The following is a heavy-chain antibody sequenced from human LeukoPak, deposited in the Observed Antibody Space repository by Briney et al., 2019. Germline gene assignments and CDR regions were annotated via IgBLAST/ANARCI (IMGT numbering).Heavy chain of an antibody. CDR3: ARGGRGGGSQDFDY. CDR1: GVSFSNYY. Sequence: SSETLSLTCAVYGVSFSNYYWSWIRQPPGKGLEWIGEINHSGSTNYNPSLKSRVTISVDTSKNQFSLKLTSVTAADTAVYYCARGGRGGGSQDFDYWGQGTLVTVSS. CDR2: INHSGST. J-gene: IGHJ4*02. V-gene: IGHV4-34*01. D-gene: IGHD2-15*01.